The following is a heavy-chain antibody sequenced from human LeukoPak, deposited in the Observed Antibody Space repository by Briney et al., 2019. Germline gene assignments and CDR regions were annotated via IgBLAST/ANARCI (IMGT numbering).Heavy chain of an antibody. V-gene: IGHV1-46*01. Sequence: ASVKVSCKASGYTFTSYGISWVRQAPGQRLEWMGIINPSGGSTSYAPKFQGRVTMTRDTSTSTVYMELSSLGSEDTAVYCCARGTCSGGSCPSRSNWCDPWGRGTLVTVSS. D-gene: IGHD2-15*01. CDR3: ARGTCSGGSCPSRSNWCDP. J-gene: IGHJ5*02. CDR2: INPSGGST. CDR1: GYTFTSYG.